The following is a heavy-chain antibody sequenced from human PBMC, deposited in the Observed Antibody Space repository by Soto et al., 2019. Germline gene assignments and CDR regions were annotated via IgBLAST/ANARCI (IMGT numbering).Heavy chain of an antibody. CDR1: GGSFSGYY. CDR2: INHSGST. Sequence: PSETLSLTCAVYGGSFSGYYWSWIRQPPGKGLEWIGEINHSGSTNYNPSLKSRVTISVDTSKNQFSLKLSSVTAADTAVYYCASYSNHDLYYYYYYMDVCGKGTTVTVS. J-gene: IGHJ6*03. V-gene: IGHV4-34*01. CDR3: ASYSNHDLYYYYYYMDV. D-gene: IGHD4-4*01.